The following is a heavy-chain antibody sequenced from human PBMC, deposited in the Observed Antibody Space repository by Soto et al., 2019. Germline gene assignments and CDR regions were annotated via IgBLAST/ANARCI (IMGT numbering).Heavy chain of an antibody. CDR3: AKDLEHGGRGAFDI. V-gene: IGHV3-30*18. CDR2: ISYDGSNK. D-gene: IGHD1-1*01. J-gene: IGHJ3*02. Sequence: QVQLVESGGGVIQPGRSLRLSCAASGFTFSSYGMHWVRQAPGKGLEWVALISYDGSNKYYADSVEGRFTISRDNSKNTLYLQMNSLRTEDTAVYYCAKDLEHGGRGAFDIWGQGTMVTVSS. CDR1: GFTFSSYG.